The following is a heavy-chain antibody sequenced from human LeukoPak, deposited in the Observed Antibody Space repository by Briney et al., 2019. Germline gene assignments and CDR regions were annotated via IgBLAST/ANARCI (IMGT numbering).Heavy chain of an antibody. D-gene: IGHD4-17*01. CDR3: AKDRYGDYPYYFDH. V-gene: IGHV4-38-2*02. CDR2: IYHSGST. Sequence: PSETLSLTCTVSGYSISSGYYWGWIRQPPGKGLEWIGSIYHSGSTYYNPSLKSRVTISVDTSKNQFSLKLSSVTAADTAVYFCAKDRYGDYPYYFDHWGQGTLVTVSS. CDR1: GYSISSGYY. J-gene: IGHJ4*02.